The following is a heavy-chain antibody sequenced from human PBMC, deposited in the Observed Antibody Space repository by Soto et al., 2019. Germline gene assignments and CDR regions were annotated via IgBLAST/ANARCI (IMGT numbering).Heavy chain of an antibody. Sequence: SETLSLTCTVSGGSISSYYWSWIRQPPGKGLEWIGYIYYSGSTNYNPSLKSRVTISVDTSKNQFSLKLSSVTAADTAVYYCARVSGDFWSGYSNWFNPWGQGTLVTVSS. CDR3: ARVSGDFWSGYSNWFNP. J-gene: IGHJ5*02. D-gene: IGHD3-3*01. CDR2: IYYSGST. CDR1: GGSISSYY. V-gene: IGHV4-59*01.